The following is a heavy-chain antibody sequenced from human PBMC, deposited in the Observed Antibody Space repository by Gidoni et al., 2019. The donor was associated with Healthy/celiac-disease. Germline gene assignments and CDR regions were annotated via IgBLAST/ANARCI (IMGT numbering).Heavy chain of an antibody. CDR2: ISGSGGST. CDR1: GFPFSSYA. J-gene: IGHJ2*01. V-gene: IGHV3-23*04. CDR3: AKATIFGVVITSWYFDL. D-gene: IGHD3-3*01. Sequence: EVQLVESGGGLVQPGGSLRLSCAASGFPFSSYAMSWVRQAPGKGLEWVSAISGSGGSTYYADSVKGRFTISRDNSKNTLYLQMNSLRAEDTAVYYCAKATIFGVVITSWYFDLWGRGTLVTVSS.